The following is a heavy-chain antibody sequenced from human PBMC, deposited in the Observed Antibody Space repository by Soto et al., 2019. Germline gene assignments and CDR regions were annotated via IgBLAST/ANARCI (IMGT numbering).Heavy chain of an antibody. V-gene: IGHV4-28*03. J-gene: IGHJ5*02. CDR2: IYYSGST. CDR3: ARAGSDLGVVPAGLDP. Sequence: NPSETLSLTCAVSGSSISSSDWWGWIRPPPGKGLEWIGYIYYSGSTYYNPSLKSRVTMSVDTSKNQFSLKLSSVTAVDTAVYYCARAGSDLGVVPAGLDPWGQGTLVTVSS. D-gene: IGHD2-2*01. CDR1: GSSISSSDW.